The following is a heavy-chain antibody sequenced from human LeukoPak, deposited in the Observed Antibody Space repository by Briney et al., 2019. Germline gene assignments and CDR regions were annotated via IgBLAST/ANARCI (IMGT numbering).Heavy chain of an antibody. J-gene: IGHJ6*04. V-gene: IGHV3-30*04. CDR3: ARAVAVAGTSDYYYGMDV. D-gene: IGHD6-19*01. Sequence: GGSLRLSCAASGLTFSSYAMHWVRQAPGKGLEWVAVISYDGSNIYYADSVKGRFTISRDNSKNTLYLQMNSLRAEDTAVYYCARAVAVAGTSDYYYGMDVWGKGTTVTVSS. CDR1: GLTFSSYA. CDR2: ISYDGSNI.